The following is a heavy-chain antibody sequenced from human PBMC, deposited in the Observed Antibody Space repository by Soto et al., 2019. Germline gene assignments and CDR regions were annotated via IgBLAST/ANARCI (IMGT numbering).Heavy chain of an antibody. CDR1: GGSISSGGYS. J-gene: IGHJ4*02. CDR2: IYHSGST. Sequence: QLQLQESGSGLVKPSQTLSLTCAVSGGSISSGGYSWNWIRQPPGKGLEWIGYIYHSGSTYYNPSLKSRVTTSVDRSKNQFSLKLSSVTAAETAVYYCARVGCSSTSCYLDYWGQGTLVTVSS. V-gene: IGHV4-30-2*01. CDR3: ARVGCSSTSCYLDY. D-gene: IGHD2-2*01.